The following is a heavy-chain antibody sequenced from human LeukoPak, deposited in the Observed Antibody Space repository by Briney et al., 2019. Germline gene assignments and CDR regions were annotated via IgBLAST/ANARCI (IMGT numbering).Heavy chain of an antibody. CDR2: IWCDGSNK. CDR1: GFTFSSYG. V-gene: IGHV3-33*01. Sequence: GGSLRLSCAASGFTFSSYGMHWVRQAPGKGLEWVAVIWCDGSNKYYADSVKGRFTISRDNSKNTLYLQMNSQRAEDTAVYYCARGDYYYYGMDVWGQGTTVTVSS. J-gene: IGHJ6*02. CDR3: ARGDYYYYGMDV.